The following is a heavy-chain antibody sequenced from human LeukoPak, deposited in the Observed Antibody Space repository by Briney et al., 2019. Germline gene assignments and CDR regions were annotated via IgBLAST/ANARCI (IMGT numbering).Heavy chain of an antibody. CDR1: GGTFSSYA. Sequence: ASVKVSCKASGGTFSSYAISWVRQAPGQGLEWMGRIIPILGIANYAQKFQGRVTITADKSTSTAYMELSSLRSEDTAVYYCARGSAVAGTDYWGQGTLVTVSS. J-gene: IGHJ4*02. D-gene: IGHD6-19*01. CDR2: IIPILGIA. CDR3: ARGSAVAGTDY. V-gene: IGHV1-69*04.